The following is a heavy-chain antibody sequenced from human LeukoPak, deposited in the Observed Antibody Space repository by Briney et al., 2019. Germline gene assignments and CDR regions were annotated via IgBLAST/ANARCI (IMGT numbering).Heavy chain of an antibody. CDR3: ARTKAAAVFGY. Sequence: GGSLRLSCAASGFTFSTYSINRVRQAPGKGLEWVSSISSSSSFIYYADSVKGRFTISRDNAKNSLYLQMNSLRAEDTAVYYCARTKAAAVFGYWGQGTLVTVSS. CDR2: ISSSSSFI. J-gene: IGHJ4*02. CDR1: GFTFSTYS. D-gene: IGHD6-13*01. V-gene: IGHV3-21*01.